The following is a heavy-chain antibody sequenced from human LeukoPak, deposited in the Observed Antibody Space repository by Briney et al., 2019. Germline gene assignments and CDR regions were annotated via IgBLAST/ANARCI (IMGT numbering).Heavy chain of an antibody. Sequence: SETLSLTCTVSGGSISSGGYYWSWIRQHPGKGLEWIGYIYYSGSTYYNPSLKSRVTISVDTSKNQFSLRLSSVTAADTAVYYCARDPGFPTRDWFDPWGQGTLVTVSS. CDR2: IYYSGST. V-gene: IGHV4-31*03. J-gene: IGHJ5*02. CDR1: GGSISSGGYY. CDR3: ARDPGFPTRDWFDP. D-gene: IGHD3-10*01.